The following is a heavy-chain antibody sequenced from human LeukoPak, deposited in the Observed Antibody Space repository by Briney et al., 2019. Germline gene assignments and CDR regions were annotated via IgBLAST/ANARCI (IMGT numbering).Heavy chain of an antibody. Sequence: PGGSLRLSCAASGFTFSSYWMSWVRQAPGKGLEWVANIKQDGSEKYYVDSVKGRFTISRDNAKNSLYLQMNSLRAEDTAVYYCARDGYSSSWYSSDRLYYFDYWGQGTLVTVSS. CDR2: IKQDGSEK. CDR3: ARDGYSSSWYSSDRLYYFDY. D-gene: IGHD6-13*01. J-gene: IGHJ4*02. CDR1: GFTFSSYW. V-gene: IGHV3-7*01.